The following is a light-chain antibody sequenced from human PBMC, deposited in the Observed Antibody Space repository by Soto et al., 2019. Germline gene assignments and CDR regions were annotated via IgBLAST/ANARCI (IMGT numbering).Light chain of an antibody. CDR3: QQYNSYSVT. CDR2: DAS. CDR1: QSISSW. J-gene: IGKJ1*01. V-gene: IGKV1-5*01. Sequence: DIQMTQSPFTLSASVGDRGTLPFRASQSISSWLAWYQQKPGKAPKLLIYDASSLESGVPSRFSGSGSGTEFTLTISSLQTDDFATYYCQQYNSYSVTFGQGTKVDIK.